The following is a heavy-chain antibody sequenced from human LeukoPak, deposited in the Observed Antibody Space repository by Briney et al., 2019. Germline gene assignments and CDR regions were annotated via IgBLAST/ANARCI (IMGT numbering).Heavy chain of an antibody. CDR1: GFTFNNYG. Sequence: PGGSLRLSCVASGFTFNNYGMIWVRRAPGKGLEWVAGINAGGSHSYYADSVNGRFTSSRDNSKNTLYLQMNSLRAEDTAVYYCARPAYCGGNCYYFPDYWGQGTLVTVSS. CDR3: ARPAYCGGNCYYFPDY. J-gene: IGHJ4*02. D-gene: IGHD2-21*02. V-gene: IGHV3-NL1*01. CDR2: INAGGSHS.